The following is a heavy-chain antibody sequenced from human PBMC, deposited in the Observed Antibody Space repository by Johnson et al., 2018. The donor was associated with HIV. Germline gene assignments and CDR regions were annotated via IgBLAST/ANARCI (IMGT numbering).Heavy chain of an antibody. V-gene: IGHV3-30*04. Sequence: QVQLVESGGGVVQPGRSLRLSCAASGFTFSSYAMHWVRQAPGKGLEWVAVISYDGSNKYYADSGKGRFTISRDNSKNTLYLQMNSLRAEDTAVYYCARAERSSSGVDAFDIWGQGTMVTVSS. J-gene: IGHJ3*02. CDR3: ARAERSSSGVDAFDI. D-gene: IGHD6-6*01. CDR2: ISYDGSNK. CDR1: GFTFSSYA.